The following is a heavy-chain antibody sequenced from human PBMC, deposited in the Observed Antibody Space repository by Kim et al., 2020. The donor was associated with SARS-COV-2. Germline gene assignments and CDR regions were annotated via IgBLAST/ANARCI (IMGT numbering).Heavy chain of an antibody. CDR3: VTFSVASD. Sequence: GGSLRLSCAVSGFTFGSYGMSWVRQAPGKGLEWVSRIIASGGSTSYADAVKGRFTISRDNSKNTVYLQMSRLRVEDTAVYYCVTFSVASDWGQGTLVAVSS. J-gene: IGHJ4*02. CDR2: IIASGGST. CDR1: GFTFGSYG. V-gene: IGHV3-23*01. D-gene: IGHD5-12*01.